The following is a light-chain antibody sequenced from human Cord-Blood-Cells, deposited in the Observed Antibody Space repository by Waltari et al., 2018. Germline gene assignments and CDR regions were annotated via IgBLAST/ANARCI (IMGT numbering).Light chain of an antibody. CDR3: QQYNSYSWT. J-gene: IGKJ1*01. CDR2: DAS. Sequence: DIQMTQSPSTLSASVGDRVTITCWASQSISSWLAWYQQKPGKAPKLLIYDASSFESGVPSRFSGSGSGTEFTLTISSLQPDDFATYYCQQYNSYSWTFGQGTKVEIK. CDR1: QSISSW. V-gene: IGKV1-5*01.